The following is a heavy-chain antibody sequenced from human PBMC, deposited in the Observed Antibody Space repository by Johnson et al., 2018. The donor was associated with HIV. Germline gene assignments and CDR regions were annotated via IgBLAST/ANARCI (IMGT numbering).Heavy chain of an antibody. V-gene: IGHV3-23*04. CDR1: GFTFSSYA. Sequence: VQLVESGGGLVQPGGSLRLSCAVSGFTFSSYAMSWVRQAPGKGLEWVSAISGSGGSRYYADSVKGRFTISRDNSKNTLYLQMNSLRAEDTAVYYCAKARCVEHAFDIWGQGTMVTVSS. CDR3: AKARCVEHAFDI. D-gene: IGHD3-3*01. J-gene: IGHJ3*02. CDR2: ISGSGGSR.